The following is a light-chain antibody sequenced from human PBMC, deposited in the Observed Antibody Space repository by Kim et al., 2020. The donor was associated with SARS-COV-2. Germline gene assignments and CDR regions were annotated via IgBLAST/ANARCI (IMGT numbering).Light chain of an antibody. Sequence: EIVLTQSPGTLSLSPGERATLSCRASQSVSSNFLSWYQQKAGQAPRLVIYSASSRASGIPDRFSGSGSGTDFTLTISTLEPEDFAVYYCQQYATSPWTFGQGTKVDIK. CDR1: QSVSSNF. CDR2: SAS. V-gene: IGKV3-20*01. J-gene: IGKJ1*01. CDR3: QQYATSPWT.